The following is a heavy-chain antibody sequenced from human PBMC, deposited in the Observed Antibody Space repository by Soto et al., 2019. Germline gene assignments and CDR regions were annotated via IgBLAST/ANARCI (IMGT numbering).Heavy chain of an antibody. CDR1: GDSISSNNNY. Sequence: PSETLSLTCTVSGDSISSNNNYWSWIRQPPGKGLEWIGYIYYSGSTYYNPSLKSRVTISVDTSKNQFSLKLSSVTAADTAVYYCARASPYSSGWDNWFDPWGEGTLVTVSS. J-gene: IGHJ5*02. V-gene: IGHV4-30-4*02. CDR3: ARASPYSSGWDNWFDP. CDR2: IYYSGST. D-gene: IGHD6-19*01.